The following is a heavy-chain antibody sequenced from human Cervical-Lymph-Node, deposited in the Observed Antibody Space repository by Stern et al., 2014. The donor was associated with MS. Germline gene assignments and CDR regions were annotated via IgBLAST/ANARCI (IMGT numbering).Heavy chain of an antibody. CDR2: ISHDGDNQ. CDR3: AKDRWERELPYYLDY. Sequence: VQLVESGGGVVQPGRSLRLSCAAFGFSFNRYGLHWVRQAPGKGLEWAAVISHDGDNQFYAESVKGRITISRDNSKTTLYLQMNSLRADDTAVYFCAKDRWERELPYYLDYWGQGTLVTVSS. V-gene: IGHV3-30*18. J-gene: IGHJ4*02. CDR1: GFSFNRYG. D-gene: IGHD1-26*01.